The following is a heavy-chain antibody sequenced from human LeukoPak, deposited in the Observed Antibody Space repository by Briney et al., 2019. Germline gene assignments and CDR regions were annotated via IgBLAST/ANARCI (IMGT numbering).Heavy chain of an antibody. V-gene: IGHV3-66*01. CDR3: ARDLQVVGATTDYYYGMDV. D-gene: IGHD1-26*01. Sequence: GGSLRLSCAASGFTVSSNYMSWVRQAPGKGLEWVSVIYSGGSTYYADSVKGRFTISRDNSKNTLYLQMNSLRAEDTAVYYCARDLQVVGATTDYYYGMDVWGQGTTVTVSS. J-gene: IGHJ6*02. CDR1: GFTVSSNY. CDR2: IYSGGST.